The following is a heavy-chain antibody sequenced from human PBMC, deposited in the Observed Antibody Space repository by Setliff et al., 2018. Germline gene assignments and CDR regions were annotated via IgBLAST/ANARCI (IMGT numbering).Heavy chain of an antibody. CDR1: GFTFGDFA. CDR2: IGGRGIST. D-gene: IGHD4-17*01. J-gene: IGHJ5*02. Sequence: GGSLRLSCAASGFTFGDFAMTWVRQAPGKGLEWVSGIGGRGISTYYADSVKGRFIISRDNSENTLYLQMNSLRTEDTAVYYCTRDHTTMTRGSNWFDPWGQGTLVTVSS. CDR3: TRDHTTMTRGSNWFDP. V-gene: IGHV3-23*01.